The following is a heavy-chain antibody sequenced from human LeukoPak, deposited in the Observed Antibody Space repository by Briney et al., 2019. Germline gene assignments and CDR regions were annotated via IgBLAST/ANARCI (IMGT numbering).Heavy chain of an antibody. J-gene: IGHJ3*02. V-gene: IGHV3-43D*03. CDR1: GFTFDDYA. D-gene: IGHD3-10*01. Sequence: GGSLRLSCAASGFTFDDYAMHWVRQAPGKGLQWVSLISWDGGSTYYADSVKGRFTISRDNSKNSLYLQMNSLRAEDTAFYYCAKDIEPWNYYHGPLAFDIWGQGTMVTVSS. CDR2: ISWDGGST. CDR3: AKDIEPWNYYHGPLAFDI.